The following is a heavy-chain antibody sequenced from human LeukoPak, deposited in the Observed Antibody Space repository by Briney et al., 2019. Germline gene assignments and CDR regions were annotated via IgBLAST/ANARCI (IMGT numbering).Heavy chain of an antibody. CDR3: ARHRRDSSSWPNWFDP. CDR1: GGSISSYY. J-gene: IGHJ5*02. CDR2: IYYSGST. Sequence: PSETLSLTCTVSGGSISSYYWSWIRRPPGKGLEWIGYIYYSGSTNYNPSLKSRVTISVDTSKNQFSLKLSSVTAADTAVYYCARHRRDSSSWPNWFDPWGQGTLVTVSS. V-gene: IGHV4-59*08. D-gene: IGHD6-13*01.